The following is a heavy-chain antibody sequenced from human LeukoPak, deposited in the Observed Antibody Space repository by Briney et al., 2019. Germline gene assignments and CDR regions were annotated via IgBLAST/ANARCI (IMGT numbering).Heavy chain of an antibody. CDR2: ISGGGGTT. J-gene: IGHJ4*02. D-gene: IGHD6-19*01. CDR3: AKDHNSGWYRLGDY. V-gene: IGHV3-23*01. CDR1: GFTFTNYV. Sequence: PGGSLRLSCAASGFTFTNYVVSWVRQARAKGLEWVSSISGGGGTTYYADSVKGRFAISRDNSKDTLYLQMNSLRAEDTAVYYCAKDHNSGWYRLGDYWGQGTLVTVSS.